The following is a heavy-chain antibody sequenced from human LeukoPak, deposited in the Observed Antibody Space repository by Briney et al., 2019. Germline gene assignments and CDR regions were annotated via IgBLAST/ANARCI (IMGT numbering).Heavy chain of an antibody. CDR1: RGSVKTYS. CDR3: ARHPVGPGGLDV. J-gene: IGHJ6*02. CDR2: VSYSGAA. Sequence: PSETLSLTCTVSRGSVKTYSWSWVRQPPGKGLEWIGYVSYSGAANYNPSLKSRVTISVDTSKNQFSLKLSSVTAADTAVYYCARHPVGPGGLDVWGQGTTVTVSS. V-gene: IGHV4-59*08.